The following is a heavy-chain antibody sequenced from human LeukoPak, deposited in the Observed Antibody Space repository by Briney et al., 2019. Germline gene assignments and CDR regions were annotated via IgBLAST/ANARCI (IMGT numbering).Heavy chain of an antibody. CDR2: TYYRSKWYT. J-gene: IGHJ4*02. V-gene: IGHV6-1*01. CDR3: ARESTRRRPFDY. Sequence: SQTLSLTCAISGDSVSINSAAWNWIRQSPSRGLEWLGRTYYRSKWYTDYAVSVKGRITINPDTSKNQFSLELNSVTHVDTAMYYCARESTRRRPFDYWGQGTLVTVSS. CDR1: GDSVSINSAA.